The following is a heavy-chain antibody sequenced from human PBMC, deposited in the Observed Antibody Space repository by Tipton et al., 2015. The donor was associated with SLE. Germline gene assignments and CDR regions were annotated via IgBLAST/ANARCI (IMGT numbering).Heavy chain of an antibody. CDR3: AKGRVLVAGSTRCFDY. J-gene: IGHJ4*02. V-gene: IGHV3-23*01. Sequence: GSLRLSCAASRFTFSAYAMTWVRQAPGKGLEWVSIISSSGADTFYAAPVKGRFTISRDNSKNTLYLQMNSLSAEDMAVYYCAKGRVLVAGSTRCFDYWGQGTLVTVSS. CDR2: ISSSGADT. D-gene: IGHD6-19*01. CDR1: RFTFSAYA.